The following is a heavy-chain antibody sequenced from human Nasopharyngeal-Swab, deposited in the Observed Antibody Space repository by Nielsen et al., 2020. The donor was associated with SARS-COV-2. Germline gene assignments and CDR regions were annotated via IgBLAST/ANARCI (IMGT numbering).Heavy chain of an antibody. D-gene: IGHD2-15*01. CDR2: ISYDGSNK. CDR1: GFTSSSYA. J-gene: IGHJ4*02. V-gene: IGHV3-30-3*01. CDR3: ARDEGCFDY. Sequence: GGSLRLSCAASGFTSSSYAMHWVRQAPGKGLEWVAVISYDGSNKYYADSVKGRFTISRDNSKNTLYLQMNSLRAEDTAVYYCARDEGCFDYWGQGTLVTVSS.